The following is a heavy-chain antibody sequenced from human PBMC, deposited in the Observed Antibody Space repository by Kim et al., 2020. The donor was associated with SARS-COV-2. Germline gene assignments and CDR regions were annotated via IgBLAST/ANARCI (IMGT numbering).Heavy chain of an antibody. CDR2: IYYSGST. CDR3: ARARKSYDSGAYYFDY. CDR1: GGSISGGNYC. Sequence: SETLSLTCTVSGGSISGGNYCWTWIRQHPGKGLEWIGYIYYSGSTYYNPSLKSRVSISVDTSKNQFSLRLTSVTAADTAVYYCARARKSYDSGAYYFDYWGQGTLVTVSS. V-gene: IGHV4-31*02. D-gene: IGHD3-22*01. J-gene: IGHJ4*02.